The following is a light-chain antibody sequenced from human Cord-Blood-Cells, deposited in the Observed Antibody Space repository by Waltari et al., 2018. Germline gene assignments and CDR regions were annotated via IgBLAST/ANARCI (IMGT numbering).Light chain of an antibody. V-gene: IGKV3-20*01. Sequence: IVLTQSPGPLSSSPGERATLSCRACQSVSSSYLAWYQQKPGQAPRLLIYGASSRATGIPDRFSGSGSGTDFTLTISRLEPEDFAVYYCQQYGSSPPTFGQGTKVEIK. J-gene: IGKJ1*01. CDR1: QSVSSSY. CDR3: QQYGSSPPT. CDR2: GAS.